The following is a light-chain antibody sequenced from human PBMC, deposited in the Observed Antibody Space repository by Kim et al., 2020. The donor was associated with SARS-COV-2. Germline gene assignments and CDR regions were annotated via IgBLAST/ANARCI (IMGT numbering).Light chain of an antibody. J-gene: IGKJ4*01. Sequence: SSGERATLAGRASQSVNSDYFAWYQQKPGQAPRRLIYGASSRATGIPDRFSGSGSGRDFTLTISRLEPEDFAVYYCQQYDTSPLTFGGGTKVDIK. CDR1: QSVNSDY. CDR3: QQYDTSPLT. V-gene: IGKV3-20*01. CDR2: GAS.